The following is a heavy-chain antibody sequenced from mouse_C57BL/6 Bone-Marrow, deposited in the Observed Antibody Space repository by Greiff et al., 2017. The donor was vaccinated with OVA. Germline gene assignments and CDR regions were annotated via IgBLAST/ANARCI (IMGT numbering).Heavy chain of an antibody. V-gene: IGHV2-9-1*01. CDR1: GFSLTSYA. CDR2: IWTGGGT. D-gene: IGHD1-1*02. Sequence: QVHVQQSGPGLVAPSQSLSITCTVSGFSLTSYAISWVRQPPGKGLEWLGVIWTGGGTNSNSALKSRLSISKDNSKSQVFLKMNSLQTDDTARYDCDRKGSYYAMEYWGQGTSVTGSA. J-gene: IGHJ4*01. CDR3: DRKGSYYAMEY.